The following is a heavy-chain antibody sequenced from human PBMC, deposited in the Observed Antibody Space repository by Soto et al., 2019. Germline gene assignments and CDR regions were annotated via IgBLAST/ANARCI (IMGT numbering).Heavy chain of an antibody. CDR1: GCTFSSYA. D-gene: IGHD2-15*01. J-gene: IGHJ6*02. CDR3: ARAGYCSGGSCYSYYYYGMVV. CDR2: ISPIFGTA. V-gene: IGHV1-69*05. Sequence: SVKVSCKASGCTFSSYAISWVRQAPGQGLEWMGGISPIFGTANYAQKFQGRVTMTTDASTSTAYMELSSLRSDDTAVYYCARAGYCSGGSCYSYYYYGMVVWGQGTTVTVSS.